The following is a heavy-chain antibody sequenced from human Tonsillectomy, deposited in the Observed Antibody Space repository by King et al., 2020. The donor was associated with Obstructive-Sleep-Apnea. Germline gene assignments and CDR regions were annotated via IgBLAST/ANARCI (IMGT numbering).Heavy chain of an antibody. V-gene: IGHV1-18*03. CDR3: ARVNLIAVAGLGH. J-gene: IGHJ4*02. CDR2: ISPFNGNT. D-gene: IGHD6-19*01. CDR1: GYTFTTYG. Sequence: QLVQSGPEVKEPGASVKVSCQASGYTFTTYGITWVRQAPGQGLEWMGWISPFNGNTKYAQKFQDRVTMTTDTSTTTAYMELRSLRADDMAVYYCARVNLIAVAGLGHWGQGSLVTVSS.